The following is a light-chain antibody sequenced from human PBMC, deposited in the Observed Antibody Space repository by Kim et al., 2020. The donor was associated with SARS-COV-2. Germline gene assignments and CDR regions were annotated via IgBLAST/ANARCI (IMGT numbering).Light chain of an antibody. CDR2: GAP. J-gene: IGKJ1*01. CDR3: QKYDSSPGT. V-gene: IGKV3-20*01. CDR1: QRVTSIY. Sequence: PGGSAPLPPSASQRVTSIYLAWYQQNPGQAPRLLIYGAPGRHSGIPDRFSGSGSETDFTLTISRLEPEDFAVYYCQKYDSSPGTFGQGTKVDIK.